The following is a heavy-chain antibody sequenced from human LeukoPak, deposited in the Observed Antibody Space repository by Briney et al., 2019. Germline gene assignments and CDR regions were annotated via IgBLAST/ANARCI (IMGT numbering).Heavy chain of an antibody. CDR2: ISGSGGST. CDR1: GCSFSSYT. J-gene: IGHJ2*01. Sequence: GGYLRLSCAASGCSFSSYTRTWVRKARGMGLEWVSTISGSGGSTYYADSVKGRFTISRDNSKNTLYLQMNSLRAEDTAVYYCAKDRYFDLWGRGTLVTVSS. V-gene: IGHV3-23*01. CDR3: AKDRYFDL.